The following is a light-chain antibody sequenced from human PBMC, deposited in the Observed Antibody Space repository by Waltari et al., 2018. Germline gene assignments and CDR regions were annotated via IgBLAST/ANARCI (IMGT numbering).Light chain of an antibody. CDR2: GAS. CDR1: QSGGSN. V-gene: IGKV3-15*01. J-gene: IGKJ1*01. CDR3: QHYNNWPPWT. Sequence: EIVMTQSPATLSVSPGERATPYSRASQSGGSNLAWYQQKPGQAPRLLMFGASTRATGIPARFSGSGSGTDFTLTISRLQSEDFAVYYCQHYNNWPPWTFGQGTKVEVK.